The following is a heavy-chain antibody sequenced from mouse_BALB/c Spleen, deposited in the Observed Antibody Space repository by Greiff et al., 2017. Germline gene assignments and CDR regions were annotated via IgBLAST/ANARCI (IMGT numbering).Heavy chain of an antibody. CDR2: INPSNGRT. V-gene: IGHV1S81*02. CDR1: GYTFTSYW. D-gene: IGHD1-2*01. J-gene: IGHJ4*01. CDR3: ARYYGYYYAMDY. Sequence: QVHVKQPGAELVKPGASVKLSCKASGYTFTSYWMHWVKQRPGQGLEWIGEINPSNGRTNYNEKFKSKATLTVDKSSSTAYMQLSSLTSEDSAVYYCARYYGYYYAMDYWGQGTSVTVSS.